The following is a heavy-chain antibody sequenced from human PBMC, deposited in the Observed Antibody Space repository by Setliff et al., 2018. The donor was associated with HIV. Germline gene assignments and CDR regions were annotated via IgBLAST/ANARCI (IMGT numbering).Heavy chain of an antibody. V-gene: IGHV4-61*10. CDR3: ARGPTVTARRERAFDI. CDR1: GGSVTSGTYY. D-gene: IGHD4-17*01. Sequence: SETLSLTCTVSGGSVTSGTYYWSWIRQPAGKGLEWIGCVYYTGSTNYSPSLKSRVTISIDTSKNQFSLKLSSVTAADTAVYYCARGPTVTARRERAFDIWGQGTMVTVSS. CDR2: VYYTGST. J-gene: IGHJ3*02.